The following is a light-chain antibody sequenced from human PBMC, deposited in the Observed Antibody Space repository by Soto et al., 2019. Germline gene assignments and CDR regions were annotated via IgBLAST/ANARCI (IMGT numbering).Light chain of an antibody. CDR3: QQYGSSPLIS. Sequence: EVVLTQSPGTVSFAAGERVTLSCMASQSISGNYLAWYQHKPGQAPRLLISGTYTRATGIPDRFSGSGSGRDFTLTISGLEPEDFAVYYCQQYGSSPLISFGQGTRLEI. CDR1: QSISGNY. CDR2: GTY. J-gene: IGKJ5*01. V-gene: IGKV3-20*01.